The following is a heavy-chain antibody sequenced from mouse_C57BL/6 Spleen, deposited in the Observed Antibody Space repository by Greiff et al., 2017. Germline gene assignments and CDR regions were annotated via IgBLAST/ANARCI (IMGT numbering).Heavy chain of an antibody. CDR2: IWSDGST. J-gene: IGHJ4*01. D-gene: IGHD3-2*02. Sequence: VHLVESGPGLVAPSQSLSITCTVSGFSLTSYGVHWVRQPPGKGLEWLVVIWSDGSTTYNSALKSRLSISKDNSKSQVFLKMNSLQTDDTAMYYCARHEGTAQATRGFYAMDYWGQGTSVTVSS. CDR1: GFSLTSYG. CDR3: ARHEGTAQATRGFYAMDY. V-gene: IGHV2-6-1*01.